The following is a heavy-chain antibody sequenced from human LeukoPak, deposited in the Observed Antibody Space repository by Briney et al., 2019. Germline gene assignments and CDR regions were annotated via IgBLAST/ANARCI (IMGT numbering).Heavy chain of an antibody. Sequence: GASVKVSCKASGYTFTGYYMHWVRQAPGQGLEWMGWINPNSGGTNYAQKFQGRVTMTRDTSISTAYMELSRLRSDDTAVYYCARGPNPYCSGGSCYSGWFDPWGQGTLVTVSS. J-gene: IGHJ5*02. D-gene: IGHD2-15*01. CDR1: GYTFTGYY. V-gene: IGHV1-2*02. CDR2: INPNSGGT. CDR3: ARGPNPYCSGGSCYSGWFDP.